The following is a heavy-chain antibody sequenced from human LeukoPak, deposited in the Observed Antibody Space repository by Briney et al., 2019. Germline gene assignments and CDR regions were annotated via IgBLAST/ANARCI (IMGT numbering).Heavy chain of an antibody. D-gene: IGHD3-22*01. CDR3: ARALRGTMIVASHFDY. J-gene: IGHJ4*02. CDR2: ITDSGDGT. Sequence: GGSLRLSCAASGFTFSSSAMSWVRQAPGKGLEWVSSITDSGDGTYYADSVKGRFTISRDNSKNTLYLQMNSLRAEDTAVYYCARALRGTMIVASHFDYWGQGTLVTVSS. V-gene: IGHV3-23*01. CDR1: GFTFSSSA.